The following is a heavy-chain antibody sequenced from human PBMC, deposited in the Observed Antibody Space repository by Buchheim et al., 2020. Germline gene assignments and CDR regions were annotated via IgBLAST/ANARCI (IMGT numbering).Heavy chain of an antibody. CDR1: GGAISNSDSYS. CDR3: ARDKFYYDSSDLSRFFDY. Sequence: QLLLQESGPGLVKPSETLSLTCTVSGGAISNSDSYSWVWIRHSPGRGLEWIGSIFHNKTTYYNPSLKSRVVMSVDTSRNQFSLNLKFASAADTAVYYCARDKFYYDSSDLSRFFDYWGQGAL. CDR2: IFHNKTT. V-gene: IGHV4-39*07. D-gene: IGHD3-22*01. J-gene: IGHJ4*02.